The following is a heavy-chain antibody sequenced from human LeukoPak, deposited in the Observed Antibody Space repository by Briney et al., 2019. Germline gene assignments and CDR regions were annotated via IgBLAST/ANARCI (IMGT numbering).Heavy chain of an antibody. CDR3: AHGTMYQLDY. CDR2: ILGLGGASRT. D-gene: IGHD2-2*01. V-gene: IGHV3-23*01. CDR1: GFSFSTDG. J-gene: IGHJ4*02. Sequence: GGSLRLSCSASGFSFSTDGMSWVRQAPGKGLEWVSGILGLGGASRTYYADSVKGRFTISRDNSKNILYLQMNSLRAEDTAVYYCAHGTMYQLDYWGQGTLVTVSS.